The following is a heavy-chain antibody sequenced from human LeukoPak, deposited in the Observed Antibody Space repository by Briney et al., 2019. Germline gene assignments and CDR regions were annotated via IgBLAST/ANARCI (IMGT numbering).Heavy chain of an antibody. CDR3: ARVSSSWDPDWYFDP. J-gene: IGHJ2*01. CDR2: TYTSGST. D-gene: IGHD6-13*01. Sequence: SETLSLTCTVSGGSISRYYWSWIRQPAGKGLEWIGRTYTSGSTNYNPSLKSRATMSVDTSKKQPSLKLSSVTAADTAVYYCARVSSSWDPDWYFDPWGRGTLVTVSS. CDR1: GGSISRYY. V-gene: IGHV4-4*07.